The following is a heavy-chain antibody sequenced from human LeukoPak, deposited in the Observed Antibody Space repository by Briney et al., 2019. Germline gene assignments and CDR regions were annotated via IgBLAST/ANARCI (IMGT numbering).Heavy chain of an antibody. CDR1: GYTFTGYY. CDR3: ARDEGDSSGYYLMNLDY. V-gene: IGHV1-2*02. Sequence: GASVKVSCKASGYTFTGYYMHWVRQAPGQGLEWMGWINPNSGGTNYAQKFQGRVTMTRDTSISTAYMELSRLRSDDTAVYYCARDEGDSSGYYLMNLDYWGQGTLVTVSS. D-gene: IGHD3-22*01. J-gene: IGHJ4*02. CDR2: INPNSGGT.